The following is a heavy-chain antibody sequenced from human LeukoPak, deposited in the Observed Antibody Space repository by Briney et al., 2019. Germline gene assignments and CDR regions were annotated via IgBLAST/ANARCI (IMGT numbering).Heavy chain of an antibody. D-gene: IGHD1-26*01. V-gene: IGHV3-53*01. CDR3: ARGSGSYSYFDY. Sequence: PGGSLRLSCAASGFTVSSNYMSWVRQAPGKRLEWVSVIYSGGSTYYADSVKGRFTISRDNAMNSLFLQMNSLRAEDTAVYYCARGSGSYSYFDYWGQGTLITVSS. J-gene: IGHJ4*02. CDR1: GFTVSSNY. CDR2: IYSGGST.